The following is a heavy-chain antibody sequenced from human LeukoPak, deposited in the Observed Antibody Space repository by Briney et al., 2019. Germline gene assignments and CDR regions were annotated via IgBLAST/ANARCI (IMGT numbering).Heavy chain of an antibody. V-gene: IGHV5-51*01. D-gene: IGHD1-26*01. J-gene: IGHJ4*02. CDR3: ARHEGGAPGI. CDR2: IHPGDSDP. Sequence: GESLKISCRASGYIFTSYWLGWVRQTPDKGLEWVGIIHPGDSDPRYSPSFQGQVTISVDRSITTAYLQWGSLKATDTAMYYCARHEGGAPGIWGQGTLVTVSS. CDR1: GYIFTSYW.